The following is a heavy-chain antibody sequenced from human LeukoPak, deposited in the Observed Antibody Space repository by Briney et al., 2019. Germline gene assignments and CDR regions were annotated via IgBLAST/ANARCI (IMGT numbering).Heavy chain of an antibody. D-gene: IGHD6-6*01. Sequence: GGSLRLSCAASGFTFSSYVMSWVRQAPGKGLEWVSSISNSGDSTYYADSVKGRFTISRDNSKNTLYLQMSSLRAEDTAVYYCAKWKYSNSGIDDYWGQGTLVTVSS. V-gene: IGHV3-23*01. J-gene: IGHJ4*02. CDR2: ISNSGDST. CDR3: AKWKYSNSGIDDY. CDR1: GFTFSSYV.